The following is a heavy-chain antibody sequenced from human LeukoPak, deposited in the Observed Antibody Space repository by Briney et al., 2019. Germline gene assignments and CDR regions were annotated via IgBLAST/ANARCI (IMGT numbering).Heavy chain of an antibody. CDR2: INHSGST. CDR1: GGSFSGYY. V-gene: IGHV4-34*01. CDR3: AREGMDSNRNFDY. J-gene: IGHJ4*02. Sequence: SETLSLTCAVYGGSFSGYYWSWIRQPPGKGLEWIGEINHSGSTNYNPSPKSRVTISVDTSKNQFSLKLSSVTAADTAVYYCAREGMDSNRNFDYWGQGTLVTVSS. D-gene: IGHD2/OR15-2a*01.